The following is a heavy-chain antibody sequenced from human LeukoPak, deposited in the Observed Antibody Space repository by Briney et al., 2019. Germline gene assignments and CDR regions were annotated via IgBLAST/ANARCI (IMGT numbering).Heavy chain of an antibody. CDR2: IYPGDSDT. CDR3: ARQSGGGSSWPNWFDP. D-gene: IGHD6-13*01. V-gene: IGHV5-51*01. J-gene: IGHJ5*02. Sequence: GESLKISCKGSGYSFTGYWIGWVRQMPGKGLEWMGIIYPGDSDTRYSPSFQGQVTISADKSISTAYLQWSSLKASDTAMYYCARQSGGGSSWPNWFDPWGQGTLVTVSS. CDR1: GYSFTGYW.